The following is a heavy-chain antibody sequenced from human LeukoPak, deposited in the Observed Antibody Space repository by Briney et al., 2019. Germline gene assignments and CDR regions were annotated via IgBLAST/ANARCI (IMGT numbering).Heavy chain of an antibody. CDR3: ARQNDDYVWGSYPPRD. J-gene: IGHJ4*02. CDR2: IYYSGST. CDR1: GGSISSSSYY. Sequence: SETLSLTCTVSGGSISSSSYYWGLIRQPPGKGLEWIGSIYYSGSTYYNPSLKSRVTISVDTSKNQFSLKLSSVTAADTAVYYCARQNDDYVWGSYPPRDWGQGTLVTVSS. V-gene: IGHV4-39*01. D-gene: IGHD3-16*02.